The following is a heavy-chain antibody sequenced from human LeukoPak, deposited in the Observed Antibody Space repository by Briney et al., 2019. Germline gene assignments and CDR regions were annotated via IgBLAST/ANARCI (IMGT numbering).Heavy chain of an antibody. J-gene: IGHJ4*02. Sequence: GGSLRLSCAPSGFTFNRYAVSWVPEAPEKGLEWVSDISSTSATTKSAHSAKGRFTISRDNSKNTLFLQMNSLRVEDTAVFYCAKGVTLGSYFEAVDYWGQGTLVTVSS. D-gene: IGHD3-10*01. CDR3: AKGVTLGSYFEAVDY. V-gene: IGHV3-23*01. CDR1: GFTFNRYA. CDR2: ISSTSATT.